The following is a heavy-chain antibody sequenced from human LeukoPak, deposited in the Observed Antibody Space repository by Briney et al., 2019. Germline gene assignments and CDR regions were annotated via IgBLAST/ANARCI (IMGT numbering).Heavy chain of an antibody. J-gene: IGHJ4*02. Sequence: GGSLRLSCAASGFTFSDYYMSWIRQAPGKGLEWVSYISSSGSTIYYADSVKGRFTISRENAKNSLYLQMNSLRAEDTAVYYCARVADGDYYDSSGYDYWGQGTLVAVSS. D-gene: IGHD3-22*01. CDR1: GFTFSDYY. CDR2: ISSSGSTI. V-gene: IGHV3-11*01. CDR3: ARVADGDYYDSSGYDY.